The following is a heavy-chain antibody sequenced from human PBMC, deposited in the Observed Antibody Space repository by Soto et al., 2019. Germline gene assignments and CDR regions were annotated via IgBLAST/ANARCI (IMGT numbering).Heavy chain of an antibody. D-gene: IGHD2-2*01. Sequence: ESGGGVVQPGRSLRLSCAASGFSFTNHGMHWVRQTPGKGLEWVAVIWYDGSNKYYADSVKGRFTISRDTSKNTLYQQMNSLRAEDTAVYYCARRAGYQLMGDGGWFDPWGQGTLVTVSS. V-gene: IGHV3-33*01. J-gene: IGHJ5*02. CDR3: ARRAGYQLMGDGGWFDP. CDR2: IWYDGSNK. CDR1: GFSFTNHG.